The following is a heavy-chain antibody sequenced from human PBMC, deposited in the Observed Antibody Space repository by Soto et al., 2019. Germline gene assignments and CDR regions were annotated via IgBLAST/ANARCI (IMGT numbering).Heavy chain of an antibody. D-gene: IGHD2-2*01. V-gene: IGHV1-8*01. CDR1: GYTFTSSD. J-gene: IGHJ6*02. CDR2: MNPNSGNT. Sequence: QVQLVQSGAVVKKPGASVKVSCKASGYTFTSSDITWVRQATGQGLEWMGWMNPNSGNTGYAQKFQGRVTMTRNTSIRTAYMELSSLRSEDTAVYYCARGGCIGTSCYPYYYYAMDVWGQGTTVTVSS. CDR3: ARGGCIGTSCYPYYYYAMDV.